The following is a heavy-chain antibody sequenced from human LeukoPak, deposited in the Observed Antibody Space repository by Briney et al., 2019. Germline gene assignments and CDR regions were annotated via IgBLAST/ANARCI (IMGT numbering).Heavy chain of an antibody. D-gene: IGHD2-15*01. V-gene: IGHV3-7*01. CDR3: ARDYRGYRAPYYFDY. CDR1: GFTLSSFW. Sequence: GGSLRLSCAASGFTLSSFWMSWVRQAPGKGLVWVANIKQDGSEKYYVDSVKGRFTISRDNAKNSLYLQMNSLRAEDTAVYYCARDYRGYRAPYYFDYWGQGTLVTVSS. CDR2: IKQDGSEK. J-gene: IGHJ4*02.